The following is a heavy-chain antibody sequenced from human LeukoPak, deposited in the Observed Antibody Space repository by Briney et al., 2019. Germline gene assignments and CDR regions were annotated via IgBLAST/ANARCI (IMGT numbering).Heavy chain of an antibody. D-gene: IGHD5-18*01. Sequence: SETLSLTCSVSGASITSYYWTWIRQFPGKGLEWIGYVYHTGSTNYNPSLRSRVTISIDTSKSQFSLHLNSVPAADTAIYYCTRLPPFTAFFDFWGPGILVSVSS. CDR2: VYHTGST. CDR3: TRLPPFTAFFDF. CDR1: GASITSYY. J-gene: IGHJ4*02. V-gene: IGHV4-59*13.